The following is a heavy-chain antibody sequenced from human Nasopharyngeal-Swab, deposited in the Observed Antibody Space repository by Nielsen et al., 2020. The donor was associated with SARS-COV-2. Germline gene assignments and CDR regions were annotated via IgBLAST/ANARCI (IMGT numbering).Heavy chain of an antibody. Sequence: GESLKISCAVSGITFSDAWMTWVRQAPGKGLEWVGRIRSRSNGGTTDYGAPLEGRFSISRDDSENTVYLQMNDLTTEDTAVYYCARLGSFDQWGQGTLVIVS. V-gene: IGHV3-15*01. CDR2: IRSRSNGGTT. CDR3: ARLGSFDQ. CDR1: GITFSDAW. J-gene: IGHJ4*02.